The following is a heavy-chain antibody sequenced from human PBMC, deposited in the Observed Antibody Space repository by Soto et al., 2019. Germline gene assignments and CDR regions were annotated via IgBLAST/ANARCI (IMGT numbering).Heavy chain of an antibody. D-gene: IGHD3-10*01. J-gene: IGHJ4*02. Sequence: QVQLQQWGAGLLKPSETLSLTCAVHGGSFSGYSWTWIRQSLGKGLEWIGQINGGGSAIYHPSLKSRVDISLGTSNNEIVLDLTSVTAADTAVYYCARGLCSGTSYSGGWYFFDYWGQGPLVTVSS. CDR1: GGSFSGYS. CDR3: ARGLCSGTSYSGGWYFFDY. CDR2: INGGGSA. V-gene: IGHV4-34*01.